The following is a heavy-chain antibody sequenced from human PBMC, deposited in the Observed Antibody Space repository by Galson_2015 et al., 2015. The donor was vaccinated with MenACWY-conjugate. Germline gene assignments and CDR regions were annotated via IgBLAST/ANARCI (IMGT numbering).Heavy chain of an antibody. Sequence: ESGSANSNPSLTSRVTISIDTSKKQFSLKLSSVTAADTAVYYCARGPRVLTGYNYYSYYGLDVWGQGTTVPVSS. CDR3: ARGPRVLTGYNYYSYYGLDV. V-gene: IGHV4-34*01. D-gene: IGHD3-9*01. J-gene: IGHJ6*02. CDR2: ESGSA.